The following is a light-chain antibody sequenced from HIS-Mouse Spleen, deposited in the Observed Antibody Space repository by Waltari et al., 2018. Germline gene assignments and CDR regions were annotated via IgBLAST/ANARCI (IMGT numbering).Light chain of an antibody. Sequence: SYELTQPLSVSVALGQTARITWGGNNIGSKNVHWYQQKPGQAPVLVIDRDSNRPSGIPERFSGSNSGNTATLTISRAQAGDEADYYCQVWDSSTVVFGGGTKLTVL. CDR1: NIGSKN. CDR2: RDS. J-gene: IGLJ2*01. CDR3: QVWDSSTVV. V-gene: IGLV3-9*01.